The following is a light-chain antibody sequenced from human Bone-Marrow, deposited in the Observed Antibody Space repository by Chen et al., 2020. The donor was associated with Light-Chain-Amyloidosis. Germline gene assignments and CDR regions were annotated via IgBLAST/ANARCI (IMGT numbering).Light chain of an antibody. V-gene: IGLV3-25*03. CDR3: QSADSSGTYEVI. J-gene: IGLJ2*01. Sequence: SSELTQPPPLSVSPGQTARITCSGDDLPTKYAYWYQQKPGQAPVLVIHRDTERPSGISERFSGSSSGTTATLTISGVQAEDEADYHCQSADSSGTYEVIFGGGTKLTVL. CDR1: DLPTKY. CDR2: RDT.